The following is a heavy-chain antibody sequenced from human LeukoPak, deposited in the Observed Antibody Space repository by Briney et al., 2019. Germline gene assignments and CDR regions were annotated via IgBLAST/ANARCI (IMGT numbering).Heavy chain of an antibody. J-gene: IGHJ6*03. D-gene: IGHD5-24*01. Sequence: SVKVSCKASGGTFTFGTGGVTWVRQASGQRLEWLGGIIPLFDSPHYAPNFQGRLTITADRFSGVAYMDLSSLSSEDTAVYYCARAYIVNTNGDNVYYYMDVWGTGTTVTVSS. CDR2: IIPLFDSP. CDR3: ARAYIVNTNGDNVYYYMDV. V-gene: IGHV1-69*06. CDR1: GGTFTFGTGG.